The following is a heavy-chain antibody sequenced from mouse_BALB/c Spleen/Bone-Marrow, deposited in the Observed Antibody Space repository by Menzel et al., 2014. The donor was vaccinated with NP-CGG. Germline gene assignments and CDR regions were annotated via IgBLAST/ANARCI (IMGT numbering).Heavy chain of an antibody. CDR2: INPYNDGT. V-gene: IGHV1-14*01. CDR1: GYTFTSYV. CDR3: ARWASSMDY. D-gene: IGHD6-1*01. J-gene: IGHJ4*01. Sequence: VQLQQPGPDLVKPGASVKISCKASGYTFTSYVMHWVKQKPGQGLEWIGYINPYNDGTKYNEKFKGKATLTSDKSSSTAYMELSSLTSEDSAVYYCARWASSMDYWGQGTSVTVSS.